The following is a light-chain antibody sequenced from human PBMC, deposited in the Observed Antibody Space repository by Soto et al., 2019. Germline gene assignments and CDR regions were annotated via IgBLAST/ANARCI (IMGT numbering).Light chain of an antibody. Sequence: EIVLTQSPGTLSLSPGKRATLSCRASQSVSSYYLAWFQHKPGQPPRLLIYGASIRATGIPDRFRGSGYGTDFTLKIIRLEHEDFAVYYCRQYDRSPRTFGQGTRVEIK. CDR1: QSVSSYY. CDR2: GAS. CDR3: RQYDRSPRT. J-gene: IGKJ1*01. V-gene: IGKV3-20*01.